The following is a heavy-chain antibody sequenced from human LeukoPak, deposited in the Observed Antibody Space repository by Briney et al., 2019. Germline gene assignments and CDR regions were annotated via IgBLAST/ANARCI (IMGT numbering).Heavy chain of an antibody. J-gene: IGHJ5*02. Sequence: SETLSLTCAVYGGSFSGYYWSWIRQPPGRGLEWIGEINHSGSTNYNPSLKSRVTISVDTSKNQFSLKLSSVTAADTAVYYCARGYSWFDPWGQGTLVTVSS. CDR2: INHSGST. V-gene: IGHV4-34*01. CDR3: ARGYSWFDP. CDR1: GGSFSGYY.